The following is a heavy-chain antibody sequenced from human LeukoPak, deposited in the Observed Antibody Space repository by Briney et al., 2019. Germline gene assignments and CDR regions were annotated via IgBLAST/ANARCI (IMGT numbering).Heavy chain of an antibody. CDR2: IYYSGST. D-gene: IGHD3-22*01. V-gene: IGHV4-61*01. CDR1: GGSISSSSYY. J-gene: IGHJ4*02. CDR3: AKTYYYDSSGFYFDY. Sequence: PSETLSLTCTVSGGSISSSSYYWSWIRQPPGKGLEWIGYIYYSGSTNYNPSLKSRVTISVDTSKNQFSLKLSSVTAADTAVYYCAKTYYYDSSGFYFDYWGQGTLVTVSS.